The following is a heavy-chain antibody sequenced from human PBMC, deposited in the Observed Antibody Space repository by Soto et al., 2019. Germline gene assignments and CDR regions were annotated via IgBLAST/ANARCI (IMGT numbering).Heavy chain of an antibody. Sequence: GGSLRLSCAASGFTFSSYGMHWVRQAPGKGLEWVAVISYDGSNKYYADSVKGRFTISRDNSKNTLYLQMNSLRAEDTAVYYCAKDLGGFGELHNWFDPWGQGTLVTVSS. D-gene: IGHD3-10*01. CDR2: ISYDGSNK. CDR3: AKDLGGFGELHNWFDP. CDR1: GFTFSSYG. J-gene: IGHJ5*02. V-gene: IGHV3-30*18.